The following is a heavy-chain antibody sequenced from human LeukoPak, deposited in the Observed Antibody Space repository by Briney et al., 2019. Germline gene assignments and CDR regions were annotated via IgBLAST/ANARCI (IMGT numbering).Heavy chain of an antibody. CDR2: ISWNSGSI. CDR1: GFTFDDYA. V-gene: IGHV3-9*01. Sequence: PGGSLRLSCAASGFTFDDYAMHWVRQAPGKGLEWVSGISWNSGSIGCADSVKGRFTISRDNAKNSLYLQMNSLRAEDTALYYCAKDKRGDTAIFDYWGQGTLVTVSS. CDR3: AKDKRGDTAIFDY. D-gene: IGHD5-18*01. J-gene: IGHJ4*02.